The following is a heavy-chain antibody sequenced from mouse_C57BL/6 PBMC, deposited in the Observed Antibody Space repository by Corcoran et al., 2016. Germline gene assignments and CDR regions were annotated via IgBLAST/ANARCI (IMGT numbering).Heavy chain of an antibody. CDR2: IFPGSGST. CDR3: ARSRTTVVADGYCDV. Sequence: QVQLQQSGPELVKPGSSVKISCKASGYTFTDYYINWVKQRPGQRLEWIGWIFPGSGSTYYNEKFKGKATLTVDKSSSTAYMLLRRLTSEDSAVYVWARSRTTVVADGYCDVWGTGTTVTVSS. V-gene: IGHV1-75*01. J-gene: IGHJ1*03. CDR1: GYTFTDYY. D-gene: IGHD1-1*01.